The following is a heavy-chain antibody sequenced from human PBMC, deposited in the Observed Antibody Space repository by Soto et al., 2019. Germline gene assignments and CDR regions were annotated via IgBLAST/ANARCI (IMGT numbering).Heavy chain of an antibody. Sequence: GGSLRLSCAASGFIVSSNHMIWVRQAPGKGLEWVSLIYSNGGTYYADSVKGRFIISRDNSKNTLHLQMNSLGVEDTAVYYCARVLSGIDYWGQGTLVTVSS. CDR3: ARVLSGIDY. CDR1: GFIVSSNH. D-gene: IGHD3-9*01. V-gene: IGHV3-53*01. CDR2: IYSNGGT. J-gene: IGHJ4*02.